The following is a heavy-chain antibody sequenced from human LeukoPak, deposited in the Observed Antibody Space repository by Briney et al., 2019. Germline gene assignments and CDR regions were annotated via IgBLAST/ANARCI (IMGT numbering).Heavy chain of an antibody. V-gene: IGHV3-48*03. CDR3: AREPYYDSSGYCLDY. D-gene: IGHD3-22*01. Sequence: PGGSLRLSCGGFGFTFSSYEMNWVRQAPGKGLEWVSYISSGGSFIYYADSVKGRFTISRDNAKNSLYLQMNSLRAEDTAVYYCAREPYYDSSGYCLDYWGQGTLVTVSS. CDR2: ISSGGSFI. J-gene: IGHJ4*02. CDR1: GFTFSSYE.